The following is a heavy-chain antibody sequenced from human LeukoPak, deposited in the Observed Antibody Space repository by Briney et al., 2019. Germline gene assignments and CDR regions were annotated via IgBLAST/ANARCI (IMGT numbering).Heavy chain of an antibody. CDR1: GGSISSGDYY. D-gene: IGHD3-22*01. CDR3: ARAKYYYGSSGSVNYFDY. CDR2: IYYSGST. Sequence: PSETLSLTCTVSGGSISSGDYYWSWIRQPPGKGLEWIGYIYYSGSTYYNPSLKSRVTISVDTSKNQFSLKLSSVTAADTAVYYCARAKYYYGSSGSVNYFDYWGQGTLVTVSS. V-gene: IGHV4-30-4*08. J-gene: IGHJ4*02.